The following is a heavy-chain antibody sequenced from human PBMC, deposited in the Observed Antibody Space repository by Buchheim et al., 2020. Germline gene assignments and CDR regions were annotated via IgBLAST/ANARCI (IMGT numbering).Heavy chain of an antibody. CDR3: ARDALLYCSSTSCSSGFDY. J-gene: IGHJ4*02. CDR2: ISYDGSNK. D-gene: IGHD2-2*01. Sequence: QVQLVESGGGVVQPGRSLRPSCAASGFTFSSYAMHWVRQAPGKGLEWVAVISYDGSNKYYADSVKGRFTISRDNSKNTLYLQMNSLRAEDTAVYYCARDALLYCSSTSCSSGFDYWGQGTL. CDR1: GFTFSSYA. V-gene: IGHV3-30*04.